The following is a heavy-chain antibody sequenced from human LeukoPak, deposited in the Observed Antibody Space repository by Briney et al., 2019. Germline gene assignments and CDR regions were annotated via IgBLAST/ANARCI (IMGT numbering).Heavy chain of an antibody. Sequence: SVKVSCKASGFTFASSVVQWVRQARGQRLEWIGWIVVGSGNTNYAQKFQERVTITRDMSTSTAYMELSSLRSEDTAVYYCARGGVTPMEQWSHTGPWGQGTLVTVSS. CDR2: IVVGSGNT. CDR3: ARGGVTPMEQWSHTGP. J-gene: IGHJ5*02. D-gene: IGHD6-19*01. V-gene: IGHV1-58*01. CDR1: GFTFASSV.